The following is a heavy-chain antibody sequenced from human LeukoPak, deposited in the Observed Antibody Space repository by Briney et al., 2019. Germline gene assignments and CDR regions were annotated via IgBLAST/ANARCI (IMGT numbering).Heavy chain of an antibody. V-gene: IGHV4-38-2*02. D-gene: IGHD3-22*01. Sequence: PSETLSLTCTVSGYSISSGYYWGWIRQPPGKGLEWIGSIYHSGSTYYNPSLKSRVTISVDTSKNQFSLKLSSVTAADTAVYYCARGYYDSSGYYYEKSVGDYWGQGTLVTVSS. J-gene: IGHJ4*02. CDR1: GYSISSGYY. CDR2: IYHSGST. CDR3: ARGYYDSSGYYYEKSVGDY.